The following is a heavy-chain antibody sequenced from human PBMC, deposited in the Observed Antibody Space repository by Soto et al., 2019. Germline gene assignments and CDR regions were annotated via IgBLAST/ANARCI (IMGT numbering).Heavy chain of an antibody. CDR3: AVFNRWPHMDV. J-gene: IGHJ6*02. D-gene: IGHD2-15*01. Sequence: QVTLKESGPTRVKPTQTLAQTCTLSGFSLSTSGVDVGWIRPPPGKALEWLALIYWDDDKRYSPSLKSRLTITKDTSKNEVVLTMTNMDPVDTATYYCAVFNRWPHMDVWGQGTSVTV. CDR1: GFSLSTSGVD. CDR2: IYWDDDK. V-gene: IGHV2-5*02.